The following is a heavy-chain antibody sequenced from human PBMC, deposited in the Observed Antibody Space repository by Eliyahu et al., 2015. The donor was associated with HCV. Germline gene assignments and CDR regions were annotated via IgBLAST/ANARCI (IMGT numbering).Heavy chain of an antibody. CDR2: ITGSGGDT. CDR1: GXXFSNYA. J-gene: IGHJ4*02. Sequence: EVHLLDSGGGLVQPGGSLRLSCAXSGXXFSNYAXSXVRQAPGEGLEWVSAITGSGGDTYHADSVKGRFTISRDNSKNTLYLQMNSLRAEDTAIYYCAKGSSSSRPYFFDYWGQGALVTVSS. V-gene: IGHV3-23*01. D-gene: IGHD6-6*01. CDR3: AKGSSSSRPYFFDY.